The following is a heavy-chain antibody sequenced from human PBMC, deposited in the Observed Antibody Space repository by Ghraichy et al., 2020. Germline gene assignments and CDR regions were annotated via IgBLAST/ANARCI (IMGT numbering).Heavy chain of an antibody. CDR1: GYTFTSYG. J-gene: IGHJ4*02. V-gene: IGHV1-18*01. CDR3: ARDSNPLGYCSSTSCYGVGQFDY. D-gene: IGHD2-2*01. Sequence: ASVKVSCKASGYTFTSYGISWVRQAPGQGLEWMGWISAYNGDTNYAQKLQGRVTMTTDTSTSTAYMELRSLRSDDTAVYYCARDSNPLGYCSSTSCYGVGQFDYWGQGTLVTVSS. CDR2: ISAYNGDT.